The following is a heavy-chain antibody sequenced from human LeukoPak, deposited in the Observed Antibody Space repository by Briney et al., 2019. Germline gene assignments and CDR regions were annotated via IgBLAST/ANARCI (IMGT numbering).Heavy chain of an antibody. Sequence: ASVKVSCKASGYTFTSYYMHWVRQAPGQGLEWMGIINPSGGSTSYAQKFQGRVTMTRDTSTSTVYMELSSLRSEDTAVYYCARALDPRDGYNYDGKRYSGSYYFDYWGQGTLVTVSS. J-gene: IGHJ4*02. CDR3: ARALDPRDGYNYDGKRYSGSYYFDY. CDR1: GYTFTSYY. D-gene: IGHD5-24*01. CDR2: INPSGGST. V-gene: IGHV1-46*01.